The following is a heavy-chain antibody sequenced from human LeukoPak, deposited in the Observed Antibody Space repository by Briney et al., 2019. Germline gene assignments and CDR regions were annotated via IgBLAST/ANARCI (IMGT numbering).Heavy chain of an antibody. J-gene: IGHJ4*02. CDR2: ISSNGGST. Sequence: GGSLRLSCSASGFTFSSYAMHWVRQAPGKGLEYVSAISSNGGSTYYADSVKGRFTISRDNSKNSLYLQMNSLRAEDTAIYYCARVRGLEWLLKHLDSWGQGTLVTVSS. V-gene: IGHV3-64*04. D-gene: IGHD3-3*01. CDR1: GFTFSSYA. CDR3: ARVRGLEWLLKHLDS.